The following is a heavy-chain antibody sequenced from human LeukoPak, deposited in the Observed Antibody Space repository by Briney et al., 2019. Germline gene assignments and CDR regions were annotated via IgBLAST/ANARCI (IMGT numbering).Heavy chain of an antibody. CDR2: INPSGGST. J-gene: IGHJ5*02. CDR3: ARVRIAAAGTSNWFDP. V-gene: IGHV1-46*01. Sequence: GAPVKVSCTASGYTFTSYYMHWVRQAPGQGLEWMGIINPSGGSTSYAQKLQGRVTMTTDTSTSTGYMELRSLRSDDTAVYYCARVRIAAAGTSNWFDPWGQGTLVTVSS. D-gene: IGHD6-13*01. CDR1: GYTFTSYY.